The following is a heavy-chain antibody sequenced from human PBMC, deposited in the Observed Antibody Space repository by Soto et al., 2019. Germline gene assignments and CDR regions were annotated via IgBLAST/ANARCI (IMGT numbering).Heavy chain of an antibody. CDR1: GFTFSSYA. CDR3: ASSIRLWATVDY. D-gene: IGHD5-18*01. J-gene: IGHJ4*02. CDR2: ISYDGSNK. V-gene: IGHV3-30-3*01. Sequence: SLRLSCAASGFTFSSYAMHWVRQAPGKGLEWVAVISYDGSNKYYADSVKGRFTISRDNSRNTLYLQMNSLRAEDTAVYYCASSIRLWATVDYWGQGTLVTVSS.